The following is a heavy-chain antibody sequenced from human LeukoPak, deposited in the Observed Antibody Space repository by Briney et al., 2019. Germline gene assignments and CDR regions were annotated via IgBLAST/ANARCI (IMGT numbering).Heavy chain of an antibody. Sequence: SETLSLTCAVYGGSFSGYYWSWIRQPPGKGLEWIGEINHSGSTNYNPSLKSRVTISVDTSKNQFSLKLSSVTAADTAVYYCARVKYRSSWYEGDWFDPWGQGTLVTVSS. V-gene: IGHV4-34*01. CDR1: GGSFSGYY. CDR3: ARVKYRSSWYEGDWFDP. D-gene: IGHD6-13*01. CDR2: INHSGST. J-gene: IGHJ5*02.